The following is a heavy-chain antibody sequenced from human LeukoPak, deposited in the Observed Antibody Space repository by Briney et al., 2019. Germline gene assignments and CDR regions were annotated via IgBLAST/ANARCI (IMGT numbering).Heavy chain of an antibody. V-gene: IGHV3-74*01. J-gene: IGHJ3*02. CDR3: AKEGQWLAFDI. Sequence: GGFLRLSCAVSGFTFSSNWMHWVRQAPGKGLVWVSRINPDGGRISYADSVQGRFTISRDNAKNTVYLQMNSLRAEDTAVYYCAKEGQWLAFDIWGQGTMVTVSS. CDR1: GFTFSSNW. CDR2: INPDGGRI. D-gene: IGHD6-19*01.